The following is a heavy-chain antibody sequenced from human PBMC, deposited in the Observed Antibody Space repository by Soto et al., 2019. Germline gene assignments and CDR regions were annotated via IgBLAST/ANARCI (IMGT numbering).Heavy chain of an antibody. Sequence: GESLKISCKGSGYSFTTYWIGWVRQMPGKGLEWMGFILPIDSDTRYSPSFQGQVTISADKSINTAYLQWSSLKASDTAIYYCARPGSSGWSDIDYWGQGTLVTVSS. CDR2: ILPIDSDT. D-gene: IGHD6-19*01. V-gene: IGHV5-51*01. CDR1: GYSFTTYW. J-gene: IGHJ4*02. CDR3: ARPGSSGWSDIDY.